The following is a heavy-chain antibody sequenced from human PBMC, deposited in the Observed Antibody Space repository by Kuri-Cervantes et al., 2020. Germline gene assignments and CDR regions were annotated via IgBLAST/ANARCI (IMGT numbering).Heavy chain of an antibody. CDR3: ARDRASYYDSSGYYSGY. CDR2: ISWNSGII. J-gene: IGHJ4*02. CDR1: GFIFDDYA. D-gene: IGHD3-22*01. Sequence: GGSLRPSCAAYGFIFDDYAMHWVRQVPGKGLEWVSGISWNSGIIGYADSVKGRFTISRDNSKNTLYLQMNSLRAEDTAVYYCARDRASYYDSSGYYSGYWGQGTLVTVSS. V-gene: IGHV3-9*01.